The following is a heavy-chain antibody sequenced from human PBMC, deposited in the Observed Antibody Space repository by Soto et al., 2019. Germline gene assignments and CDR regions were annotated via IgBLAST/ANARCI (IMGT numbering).Heavy chain of an antibody. V-gene: IGHV3-9*01. Sequence: PGGSLRLSCAASGFTFDDYAMHWVRQSPGRGLEWVSGITWNSDEIGYTDSVKGRFSISRDNAKKYLYLQMNSLRPDDTALYYCAASMFFDSSGYSGYYYGMDVSGQGTTVTVSS. D-gene: IGHD3-22*01. CDR2: ITWNSDEI. CDR1: GFTFDDYA. J-gene: IGHJ6*02. CDR3: AASMFFDSSGYSGYYYGMDV.